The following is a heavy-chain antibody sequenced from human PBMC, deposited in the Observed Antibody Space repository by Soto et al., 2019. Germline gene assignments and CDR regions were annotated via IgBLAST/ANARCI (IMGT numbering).Heavy chain of an antibody. CDR1: GFTFKSYT. D-gene: IGHD6-19*01. V-gene: IGHV3-23*01. CDR2: ISGSGVST. Sequence: PGGSLRLSCAAFGFTFKSYTMNWVRQAPGKGLEWVSAISGSGVSTYYADSVKGRFTISRDNSKNTLYLQMNSLRAEDTAVYYCAKEGEHSSGWANFDYWGQGTLVTVSS. J-gene: IGHJ4*02. CDR3: AKEGEHSSGWANFDY.